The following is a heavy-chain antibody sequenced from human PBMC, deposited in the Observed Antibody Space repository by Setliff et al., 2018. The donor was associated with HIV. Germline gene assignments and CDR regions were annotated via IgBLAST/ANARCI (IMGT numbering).Heavy chain of an antibody. D-gene: IGHD6-19*01. CDR2: LIPAFGTA. CDR3: ARDTSRSDESAFDI. CDR1: GDTLSIHP. V-gene: IGHV1-69*05. J-gene: IGHJ3*02. Sequence: ASVKVSCKASGDTLSIHPISWVRQAPGRGLDWMGGLIPAFGTANYAQKFQGRFTVSRDDSTNSLYLQMNSLKSEDTAVYYCARDTSRSDESAFDIWGQGTMVTVSS.